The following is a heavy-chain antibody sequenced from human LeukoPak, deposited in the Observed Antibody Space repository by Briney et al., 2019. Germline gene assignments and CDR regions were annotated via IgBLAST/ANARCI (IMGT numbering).Heavy chain of an antibody. CDR2: IYYSGST. V-gene: IGHV4-39*01. D-gene: IGHD2-15*01. J-gene: IGHJ5*02. CDR3: ATHSSLSYCSGGSCWFDP. CDR1: GGSISSSSYY. Sequence: SETLSLTCTVSGGSISSSSYYWGWIRQPPGKGLEWIGSIYYSGSTYYNPSLKSRVTISVDTSKNQFSLKLSSVTAADTAVYYCATHSSLSYCSGGSCWFDPWGQGTLVTVSS.